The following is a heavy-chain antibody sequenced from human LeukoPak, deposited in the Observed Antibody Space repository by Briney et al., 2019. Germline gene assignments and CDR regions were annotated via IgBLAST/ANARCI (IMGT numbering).Heavy chain of an antibody. V-gene: IGHV3-21*01. CDR1: GLTFSYYT. CDR2: ISSSSRHT. Sequence: GGSLRLSCAASGLTFSYYTMNWVRQAPGKGLQWVSSISSSSRHTYYAESLKGRFNISRDNANNSLYLQMNSLRADDTAVYYCARATTALTVWGQGTLVTVSS. J-gene: IGHJ4*02. CDR3: ARATTALTV. D-gene: IGHD2-21*02.